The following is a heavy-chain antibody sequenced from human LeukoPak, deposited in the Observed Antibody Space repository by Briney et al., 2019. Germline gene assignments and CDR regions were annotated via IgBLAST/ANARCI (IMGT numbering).Heavy chain of an antibody. D-gene: IGHD2/OR15-2a*01. Sequence: PGGSLRLSCAASGFTFSSNYMSWVRQAPGKGLEWVSVIYSGGTTYDADSVKGRFTISRDNSKNTLYLQMNSLRVEDTAGYYCAVENSPFPFDPWGQGTLVTVSS. CDR3: AVENSPFPFDP. J-gene: IGHJ5*02. V-gene: IGHV3-66*01. CDR1: GFTFSSNY. CDR2: IYSGGTT.